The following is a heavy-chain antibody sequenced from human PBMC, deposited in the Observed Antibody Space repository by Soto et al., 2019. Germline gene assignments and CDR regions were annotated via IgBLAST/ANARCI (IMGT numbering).Heavy chain of an antibody. CDR3: AKDPWGQAVALDY. D-gene: IGHD6-19*01. V-gene: IGHV3-30*18. CDR1: GFTFSSYG. J-gene: IGHJ4*02. Sequence: QVQLVESGGGVVQPGRSLRLSCAASGFTFSSYGMHWVREAPGKGLEWVAVISYDGSNKYYADSVKGRFTISRDNSKNTLYLQMNSLRAEDTAVYYCAKDPWGQAVALDYLGQGPLVTVSS. CDR2: ISYDGSNK.